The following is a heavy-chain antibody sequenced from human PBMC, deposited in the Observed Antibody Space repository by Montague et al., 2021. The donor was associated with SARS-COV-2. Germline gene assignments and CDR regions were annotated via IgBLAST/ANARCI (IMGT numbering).Heavy chain of an antibody. J-gene: IGHJ3*02. V-gene: IGHV4-34*01. Sequence: SETLSLTCAVYGGSFSGYYWSWIRQPPGKGLEWIGEVNHSGSTNYNPSLKSRVTISVGTSKNQFSLKMNSVSAADTAVYYCARGQVTIFGVLIMLPAAGALDIWGRGTMVSVSS. D-gene: IGHD3-3*01. CDR3: ARGQVTIFGVLIMLPAAGALDI. CDR2: VNHSGST. CDR1: GGSFSGYY.